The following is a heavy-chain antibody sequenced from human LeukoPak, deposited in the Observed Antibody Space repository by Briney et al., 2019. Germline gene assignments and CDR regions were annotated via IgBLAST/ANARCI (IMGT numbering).Heavy chain of an antibody. CDR1: GFTFSDHA. J-gene: IGHJ4*02. D-gene: IGHD2-8*01. V-gene: IGHV3-30*04. CDR2: ISYHARDQ. CDR3: AAQPCINGICYLDY. Sequence: GGSLRLSCTASGFTFSDHAMHWVRQAPGKGLEWVTVISYHARDQFYADSVRGRFTVSRDNSRNILYLQMNSLRVEDSAVYYCAAQPCINGICYLDYWGQGALVTVSS.